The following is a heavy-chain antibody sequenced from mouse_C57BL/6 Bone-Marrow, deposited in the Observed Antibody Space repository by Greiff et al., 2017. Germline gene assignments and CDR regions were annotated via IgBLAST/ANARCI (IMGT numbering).Heavy chain of an antibody. D-gene: IGHD2-5*01. J-gene: IGHJ4*01. Sequence: VQLQQPGTELVKPGASVKLSCKASGYTFTSYWMHWVKQRPGQGLAWIGNINPSNGGTNYNEKFKSKATLTVDKSSSTAYMQLSSLTSEDSAVYYCARYSNYVDYAMDYWGQGTSVTVSS. CDR1: GYTFTSYW. V-gene: IGHV1-53*01. CDR3: ARYSNYVDYAMDY. CDR2: INPSNGGT.